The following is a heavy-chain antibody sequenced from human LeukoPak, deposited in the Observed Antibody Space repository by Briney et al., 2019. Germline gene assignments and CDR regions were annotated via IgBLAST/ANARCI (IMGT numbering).Heavy chain of an antibody. J-gene: IGHJ5*02. V-gene: IGHV4-31*03. CDR1: GGSISSGGYY. CDR3: ARREHMVRGAKNSPRVWFDP. Sequence: SETLSLTCTVSGGSISSGGYYWTWIRQHPGKGLEWIGYIYYSGSTYYNPSLKSRVTISVDTSKNQFSLKLSCVTAAGTAGYDRARREHMVRGAKNSPRVWFDPWGQGTLVTVSS. D-gene: IGHD3-10*01. CDR2: IYYSGST.